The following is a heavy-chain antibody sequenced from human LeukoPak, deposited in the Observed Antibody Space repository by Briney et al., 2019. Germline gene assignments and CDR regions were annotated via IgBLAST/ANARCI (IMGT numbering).Heavy chain of an antibody. CDR2: INHSGST. CDR1: GGSISSDNW. J-gene: IGHJ6*02. CDR3: ARGGIGLAGGSGSYVLDV. D-gene: IGHD3-10*01. Sequence: SETLSLTCAVSGGSISSDNWWSWVRQPPGKGLEWIGEINHSGSTNYNPSLKSRVTISVDTSKNQFSLKLSSVTAADTAVYYCARGGIGLAGGSGSYVLDVWGQGTTVTVSS. V-gene: IGHV4-4*02.